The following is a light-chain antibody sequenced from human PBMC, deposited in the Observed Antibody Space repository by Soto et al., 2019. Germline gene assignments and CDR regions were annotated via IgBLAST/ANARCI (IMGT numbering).Light chain of an antibody. J-gene: IGKJ1*01. CDR3: QQYGSSPRT. CDR1: QSVGNNY. V-gene: IGKV3-20*01. CDR2: DAS. Sequence: PGERATLSCRASQSVGNNYLTWYQQKPGQAPRLLIYDASTRATGIPDRFSGSGSGTDFTLTISRLEPEDFAVYYCQQYGSSPRTFGQGTKVDI.